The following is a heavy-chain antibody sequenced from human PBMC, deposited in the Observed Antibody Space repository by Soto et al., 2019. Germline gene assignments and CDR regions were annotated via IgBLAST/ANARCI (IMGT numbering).Heavy chain of an antibody. V-gene: IGHV3-15*07. Sequence: GGSLRLSCAASGFTFSNAWMNWVRQAPGKGLEWVDRIKSKTDGGTTDYAAPVKGRFTISRDDSKNTLYLQMNSLKTEDTAVYYCTTDDTDYGSGSYYRYGMDVWGQGTTVTVSS. J-gene: IGHJ6*02. D-gene: IGHD3-10*01. CDR1: GFTFSNAW. CDR2: IKSKTDGGTT. CDR3: TTDDTDYGSGSYYRYGMDV.